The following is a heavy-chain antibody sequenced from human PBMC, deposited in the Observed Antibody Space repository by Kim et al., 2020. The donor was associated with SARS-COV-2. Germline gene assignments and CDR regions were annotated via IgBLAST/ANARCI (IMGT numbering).Heavy chain of an antibody. CDR1: GGSISGYY. Sequence: SETLSLTCTVSGGSISGYYWSWIRQPPGKGLEWIGYIYYSGSTNYNPSLKSRVTISVDTSKNQFSLKLSSVTAADTAVYYCARTYPDYDIMTGYYYFDYWGQGTLVNVSS. V-gene: IGHV4-59*13. CDR3: ARTYPDYDIMTGYYYFDY. CDR2: IYYSGST. D-gene: IGHD3-9*01. J-gene: IGHJ4*02.